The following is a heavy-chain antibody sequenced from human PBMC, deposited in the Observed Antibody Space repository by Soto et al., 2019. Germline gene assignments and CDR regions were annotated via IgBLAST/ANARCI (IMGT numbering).Heavy chain of an antibody. CDR3: ARGLRLGELSFSY. D-gene: IGHD3-16*02. Sequence: QVQLVQSGAEVKKPGSSVKVSCKASGGTFSSHAISWVRQAPGQGLEWMGGIIPIFGTAKYAQNFQGRVTITADESTSTANMELSSLRSEDTVVYYCARGLRLGELSFSYWGQGTLVTVSS. CDR1: GGTFSSHA. CDR2: IIPIFGTA. J-gene: IGHJ4*01. V-gene: IGHV1-69*01.